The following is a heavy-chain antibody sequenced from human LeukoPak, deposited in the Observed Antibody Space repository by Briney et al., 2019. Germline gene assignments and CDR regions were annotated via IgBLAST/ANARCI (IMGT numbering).Heavy chain of an antibody. CDR1: DFSLSTPGMG. Sequence: SGPTLVNPTQTLTLTCTFSDFSLSTPGMGVGWIRQPPGKAPEWLVMIYYNDDKRYSPSLRSRLTITKDTSKSQVVLTMTNVDVVDAATYYCAHLVVTIDWRSYFDYWGQGILVTVSS. J-gene: IGHJ4*02. CDR2: IYYNDDK. D-gene: IGHD3-9*01. V-gene: IGHV2-5*01. CDR3: AHLVVTIDWRSYFDY.